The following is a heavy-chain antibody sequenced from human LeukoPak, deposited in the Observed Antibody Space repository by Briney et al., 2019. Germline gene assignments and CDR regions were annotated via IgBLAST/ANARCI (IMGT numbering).Heavy chain of an antibody. CDR2: ISSSSSTI. Sequence: GGSLRLSCATSGFTFSDHYMNWVRQAPGKGLEWVSYISSSSSTIYYADSVKGRFTISRDNAKNSLYLQMNSLRAEDTAVYYCARDDYVWGSYRYWGQGTLVTVSS. V-gene: IGHV3-48*01. CDR3: ARDDYVWGSYRY. D-gene: IGHD3-16*01. CDR1: GFTFSDHY. J-gene: IGHJ4*02.